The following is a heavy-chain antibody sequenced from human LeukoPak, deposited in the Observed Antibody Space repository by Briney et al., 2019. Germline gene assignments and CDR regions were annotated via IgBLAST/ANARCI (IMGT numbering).Heavy chain of an antibody. Sequence: ASVKVSCKASGGTFSSYAISWVRQAPGQGLEWMGRIIPILGTANYAQKFQGRVTITADESTSTAYMELSSLRSEDTAVYYCARGRQQLTEGWFDPWGQGTLVTVSS. CDR3: ARGRQQLTEGWFDP. D-gene: IGHD6-13*01. V-gene: IGHV1-69*11. CDR1: GGTFSSYA. CDR2: IIPILGTA. J-gene: IGHJ5*02.